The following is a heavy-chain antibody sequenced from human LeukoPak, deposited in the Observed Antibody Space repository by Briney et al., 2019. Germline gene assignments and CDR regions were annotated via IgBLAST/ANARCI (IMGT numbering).Heavy chain of an antibody. CDR2: ISYDGSNK. Sequence: GGSLRLSCAASGFTFSSYGMHWVRQAPGKGLEWVAVISYDGSNKYYADSVKGRFTISRDNSKNTLYLQMNSLRAEDTAVYYCAKVWSSEALWFGELSLTPSFDYWGQGTLVTVSS. D-gene: IGHD3-10*01. CDR1: GFTFSSYG. CDR3: AKVWSSEALWFGELSLTPSFDY. J-gene: IGHJ4*02. V-gene: IGHV3-30*18.